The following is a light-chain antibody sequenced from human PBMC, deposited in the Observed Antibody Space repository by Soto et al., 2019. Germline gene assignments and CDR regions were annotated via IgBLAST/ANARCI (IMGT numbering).Light chain of an antibody. CDR2: SDN. CDR1: SSNIEGNT. Sequence: QSVLTQPPSASGTPGQRVTISCTGSSSNIEGNTVSWYQQLPGTAPKLLIYSDNQRPSGVPDRFSGSKSGTSASLAISGLQSEDEAYYYCAAWDDSQSGVEFGGGTKVTVL. J-gene: IGLJ2*01. CDR3: AAWDDSQSGVE. V-gene: IGLV1-44*01.